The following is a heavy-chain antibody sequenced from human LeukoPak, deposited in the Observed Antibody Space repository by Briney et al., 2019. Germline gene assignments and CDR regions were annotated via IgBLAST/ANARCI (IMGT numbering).Heavy chain of an antibody. CDR3: ARGQGRYCSSTSCYPPLHFDY. Sequence: SETLSLTCAVYGGSFRGYYWSWIRQPPGKGLEWIGEINHSGSTNYNPSLKSRVTISVDTSKNQFSLKLSSVTAADTAVYYCARGQGRYCSSTSCYPPLHFDYWGQGTLVTVSS. CDR1: GGSFRGYY. J-gene: IGHJ4*02. CDR2: INHSGST. V-gene: IGHV4-34*01. D-gene: IGHD2-2*01.